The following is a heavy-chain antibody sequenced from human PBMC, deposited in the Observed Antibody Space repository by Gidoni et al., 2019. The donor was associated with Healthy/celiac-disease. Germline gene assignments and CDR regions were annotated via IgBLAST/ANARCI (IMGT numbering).Heavy chain of an antibody. D-gene: IGHD3-22*01. CDR2: IIPILGIA. J-gene: IGHJ4*02. V-gene: IGHV1-69*04. CDR3: ARDYYDSSGYYDY. CDR1: GGTFSSYT. Sequence: TGGTFSSYTISWVRQAPGQGLEWMGRIIPILGIANYAQKFQGRVTITADKSTSTAYMELSSLRSEDTAVYYCARDYYDSSGYYDYWGQGTLVTVSS.